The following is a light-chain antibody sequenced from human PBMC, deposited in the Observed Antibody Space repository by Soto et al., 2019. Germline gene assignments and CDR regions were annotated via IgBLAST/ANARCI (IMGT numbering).Light chain of an antibody. CDR2: QAS. Sequence: DIQMTQSPSTLSASVDDRVTITCRVSQSISTWLAWYQHKPGKAPKLLIYQASSLEGGVPSRFSGSGSGTAFTLTISSLQPDDFATYYCQQYITYSRTFGQGTKVETK. V-gene: IGKV1-5*03. J-gene: IGKJ2*02. CDR3: QQYITYSRT. CDR1: QSISTW.